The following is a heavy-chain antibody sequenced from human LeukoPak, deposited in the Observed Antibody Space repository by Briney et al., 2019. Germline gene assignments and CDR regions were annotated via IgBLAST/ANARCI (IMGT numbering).Heavy chain of an antibody. D-gene: IGHD4-17*01. CDR2: IYYSGST. V-gene: IGHV4-59*01. J-gene: IGHJ6*02. Sequence: SETLSLTCTVSGGPISSYYWSWIRQPPGKGLEWIGYIYYSGSTNYNPSLKSRVTISVDTSKNQFSLKLSSVTAADTAVYYCARAQDYGDYIYYYGMDVWGQGTTVTVSS. CDR3: ARAQDYGDYIYYYGMDV. CDR1: GGPISSYY.